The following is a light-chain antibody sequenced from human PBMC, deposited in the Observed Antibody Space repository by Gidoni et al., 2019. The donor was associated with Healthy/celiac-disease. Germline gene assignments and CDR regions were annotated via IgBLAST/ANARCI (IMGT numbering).Light chain of an antibody. CDR3: QQYNTWPYT. CDR2: GAS. CDR1: QSVSSN. Sequence: IVMTQSPATLSVSPGERATPSCRASQSVSSNLAWYQQQPYQAPRLLISGASIRTTGTPAWCSGSWSATDFTLTISSLQSEDFAVYYCQQYNTWPYTFGQGTKLEIK. V-gene: IGKV3-15*01. J-gene: IGKJ2*01.